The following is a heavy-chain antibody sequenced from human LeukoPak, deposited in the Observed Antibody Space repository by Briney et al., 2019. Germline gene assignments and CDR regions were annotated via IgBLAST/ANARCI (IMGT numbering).Heavy chain of an antibody. CDR3: ALWTVEMATIMLEDFDY. J-gene: IGHJ4*02. D-gene: IGHD5-24*01. Sequence: GGSLRLSCAASGFTFSSYAMHWVRQAPGKGLEWVAVMSYDGSNKYYADSVKGRFTTSRDNSKNTLYLQMNSLRAEDTAVYYCALWTVEMATIMLEDFDYWGQGTLVTVSS. V-gene: IGHV3-30-3*01. CDR1: GFTFSSYA. CDR2: MSYDGSNK.